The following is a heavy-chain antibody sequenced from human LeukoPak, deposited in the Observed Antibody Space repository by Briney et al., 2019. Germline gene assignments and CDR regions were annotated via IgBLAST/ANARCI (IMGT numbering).Heavy chain of an antibody. V-gene: IGHV1-3*01. CDR2: ISVGNGNT. J-gene: IGHJ4*02. Sequence: GASVKVSCKASGYTFTSYAIHWVRQAPGQRLEWMGWISVGNGNTKYSQKLQGGVTITRDTSASTAYMELSSLRSEDTAVYYCTRERGQGRYDYWGQGTLVTVSS. CDR1: GYTFTSYA. CDR3: TRERGQGRYDY.